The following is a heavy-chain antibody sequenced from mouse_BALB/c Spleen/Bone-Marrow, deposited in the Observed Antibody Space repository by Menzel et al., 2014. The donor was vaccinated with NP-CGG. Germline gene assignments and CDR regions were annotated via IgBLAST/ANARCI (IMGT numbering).Heavy chain of an antibody. J-gene: IGHJ3*01. V-gene: IGHV4-1*02. D-gene: IGHD2-3*01. CDR1: GFDFSRYW. CDR2: INPESNTI. Sequence: EVKLMESGGGLVQPGGSLKLSCAASGFDFSRYWMSWVRQAPGGGLHWIGEINPESNTINYTPSLKDKFIISRDNAKNTLYLQMSKVRSEDTALYCCARLGYYGWFAYWGQGTLVTVSA. CDR3: ARLGYYGWFAY.